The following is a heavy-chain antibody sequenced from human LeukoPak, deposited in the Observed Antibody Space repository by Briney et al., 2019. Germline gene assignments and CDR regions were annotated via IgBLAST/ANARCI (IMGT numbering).Heavy chain of an antibody. CDR1: GYTFTGYY. V-gene: IGHV1-2*02. CDR2: INPNSGGT. J-gene: IGHJ3*02. Sequence: GASVKVSFKASGYTFTGYYMHWVRQAPGQGLEWMGWINPNSGGTNYAQKFQGRVTMTRDTSISTAYMELSRLRSDDTAVYYCARADPFFDSSGYHYAFDIWGQGTMVTVSS. D-gene: IGHD3-22*01. CDR3: ARADPFFDSSGYHYAFDI.